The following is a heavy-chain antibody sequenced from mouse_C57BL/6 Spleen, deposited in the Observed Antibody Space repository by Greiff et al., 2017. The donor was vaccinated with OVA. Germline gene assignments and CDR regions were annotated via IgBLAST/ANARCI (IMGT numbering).Heavy chain of an antibody. Sequence: QVQLQQPGTELVKPGASVKLSCKASGYTFTSYWMHWVKQRPGQGLEWIGNINPSNGGTNYNEKFKSKATLTVDKSSSTAYMQLSSLTSEDSAVYYCARRPLYYDGYYWYFDVWGTGTTVTVSS. V-gene: IGHV1-53*01. D-gene: IGHD2-3*01. J-gene: IGHJ1*03. CDR2: INPSNGGT. CDR1: GYTFTSYW. CDR3: ARRPLYYDGYYWYFDV.